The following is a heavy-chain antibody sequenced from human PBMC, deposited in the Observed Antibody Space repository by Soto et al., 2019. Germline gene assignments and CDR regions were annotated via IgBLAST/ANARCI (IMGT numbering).Heavy chain of an antibody. J-gene: IGHJ4*02. CDR3: ARGYYDYVWGNYPAYLVFDY. D-gene: IGHD3-16*02. V-gene: IGHV3-7*03. CDR1: GFTFSNYW. Sequence: GGSLRLSCETSGFTFSNYWMNWVRQAPGKGLEWVANIKQDGSEKFYVDSVKGRFTISRDNAKNSLFLQMNSLRAEDTAVYYCARGYYDYVWGNYPAYLVFDYWGQGTLVTVSS. CDR2: IKQDGSEK.